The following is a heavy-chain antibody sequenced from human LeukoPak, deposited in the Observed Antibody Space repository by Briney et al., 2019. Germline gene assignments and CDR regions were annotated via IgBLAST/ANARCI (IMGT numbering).Heavy chain of an antibody. Sequence: GGSLRLSCAASGYTFSSYGMHWVRQGPGKGLVSFSRINSDGSTTSYADSVKGRFTISRDNAKNTLYLQMNSLRAEDTAVYYCARTYRNDNVWGSYRHFDYWGQGTLVTVSS. J-gene: IGHJ4*02. CDR2: INSDGSTT. CDR1: GYTFSSYG. D-gene: IGHD3-16*02. V-gene: IGHV3-74*01. CDR3: ARTYRNDNVWGSYRHFDY.